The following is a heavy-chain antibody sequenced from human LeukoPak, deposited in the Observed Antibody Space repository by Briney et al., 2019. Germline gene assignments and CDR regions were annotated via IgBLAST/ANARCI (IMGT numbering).Heavy chain of an antibody. J-gene: IGHJ5*02. Sequence: ASVKVSCNASGYTFTSYYMHWVRHAPGQGLEWIGLINPTGTGTLYAQKFQGRVAMTRDMSTTTDYMELSSLRSEDTAVYYCARDNSVGDIAWWFDPWGQGTLVTVS. CDR3: ARDNSVGDIAWWFDP. V-gene: IGHV1-46*01. CDR1: GYTFTSYY. D-gene: IGHD3-10*01. CDR2: INPTGTGT.